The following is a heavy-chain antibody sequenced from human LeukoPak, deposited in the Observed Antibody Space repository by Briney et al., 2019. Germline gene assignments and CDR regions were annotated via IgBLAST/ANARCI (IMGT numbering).Heavy chain of an antibody. CDR1: GDSIDSLAYY. V-gene: IGHV4-31*03. J-gene: IGHJ4*02. CDR2: ISHPGNF. Sequence: SQTLSLTCTVSGDSIDSLAYYWSWVRHYPGKALEGIGYISHPGNFFYNLSPKGRVPLSIHTSKTQFPLNPRSVTAADTAVFFCARSRVSGYDYFFENWGERTLVSVSS. D-gene: IGHD5-12*01. CDR3: ARSRVSGYDYFFEN.